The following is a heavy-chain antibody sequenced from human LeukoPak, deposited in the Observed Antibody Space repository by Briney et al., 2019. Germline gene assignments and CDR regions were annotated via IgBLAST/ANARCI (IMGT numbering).Heavy chain of an antibody. CDR1: GGSISSSSYY. CDR3: ARRERSTSRYGMWDY. CDR2: IYYSGST. J-gene: IGHJ4*02. D-gene: IGHD2-2*01. V-gene: IGHV4-39*01. Sequence: PSETLSLTCTVSGGSISSSSYYWGWIRQLPGKGLEWIGSIYYSGSTYYNPSLKSRVTISVDTSKNQFSLKLSSVTAADTAVYYCARRERSTSRYGMWDYWGQGTLVTVSS.